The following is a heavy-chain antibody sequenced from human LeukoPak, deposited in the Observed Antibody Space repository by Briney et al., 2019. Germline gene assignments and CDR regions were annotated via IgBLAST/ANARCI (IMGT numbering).Heavy chain of an antibody. J-gene: IGHJ5*02. D-gene: IGHD2-2*01. CDR2: ISAYNGNT. V-gene: IGHV1-18*01. CDR3: ARVPFLGYCSSTSCSYGWFDP. Sequence: GASVKVSCKASGYTFTSYGISWVRQAPGQGLEWMGWISAYNGNTNYAQKLQGRVTMTTDTSTSTAYMELRSLRSDDTAVYYCARVPFLGYCSSTSCSYGWFDPWGQGTLVTVSS. CDR1: GYTFTSYG.